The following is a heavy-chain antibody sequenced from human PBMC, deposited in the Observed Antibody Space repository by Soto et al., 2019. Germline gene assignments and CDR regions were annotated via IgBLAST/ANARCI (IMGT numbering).Heavy chain of an antibody. Sequence: SVPLSLTWTVSGGSISDYYWSWIRQPPGKGLEWIGYIYYSGSTNYNPSLKSRVTISVDTSKNQFSLKLGSVTAADTAVYYCARQPGAARWGYYYYMDVWGKGTTVTVSS. J-gene: IGHJ6*03. CDR3: ARQPGAARWGYYYYMDV. D-gene: IGHD3-16*01. V-gene: IGHV4-59*08. CDR1: GGSISDYY. CDR2: IYYSGST.